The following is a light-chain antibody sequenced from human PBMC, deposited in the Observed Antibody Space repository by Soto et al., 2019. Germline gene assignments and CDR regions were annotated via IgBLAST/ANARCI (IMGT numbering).Light chain of an antibody. Sequence: DLQMTQSPSTLSASVGDRVTITCRASQSISSWLAWYQQKPGKAPKLLIYKASSLESGVPSRFSGSGSGTEFTLTISSLQPDDFATYYCQQKDTFGQGTKLEIK. CDR2: KAS. J-gene: IGKJ2*01. V-gene: IGKV1-5*03. CDR1: QSISSW. CDR3: QQKDT.